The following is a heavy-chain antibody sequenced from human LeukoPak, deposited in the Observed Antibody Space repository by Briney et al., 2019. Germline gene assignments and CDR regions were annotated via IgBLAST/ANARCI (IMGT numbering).Heavy chain of an antibody. CDR3: AKDGTYDSQGPYYFDY. CDR2: ISGSGGST. J-gene: IGHJ4*02. D-gene: IGHD3-3*01. V-gene: IGHV3-23*01. CDR1: GCTFSSYA. Sequence: PGGSLRLSCAASGCTFSSYAMSWVRQAPGKGLEWVSAISGSGGSTYYADSVKGRFTISRDNSKNTLYLQMNSLRAEDTAVYYCAKDGTYDSQGPYYFDYWGQGTLVTVSS.